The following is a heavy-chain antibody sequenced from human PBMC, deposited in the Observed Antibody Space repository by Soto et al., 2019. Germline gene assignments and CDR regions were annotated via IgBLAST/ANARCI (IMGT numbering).Heavy chain of an antibody. CDR1: GGSISSYY. J-gene: IGHJ4*02. V-gene: IGHV4-59*12. D-gene: IGHD3-9*01. CDR2: IYYSGST. Sequence: PSETLSLTCTVSGGSISSYYWSWIRQPPGKGLEWIGYIYYSGSTYYNPSLKSRVTISVDTSKNQFSLKLSSVTAADTAVYYCARGYYDILTGYSPFDYWGQGTLVTVSS. CDR3: ARGYYDILTGYSPFDY.